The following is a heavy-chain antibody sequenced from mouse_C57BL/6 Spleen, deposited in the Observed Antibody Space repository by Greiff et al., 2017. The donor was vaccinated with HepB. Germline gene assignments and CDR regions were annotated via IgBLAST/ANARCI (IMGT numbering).Heavy chain of an antibody. J-gene: IGHJ3*01. CDR3: ARPLYYDYDEGFAY. Sequence: VKLMESGAELMKPGASVKLSCKATGYTFTGYWIEWVKQRPGHGLEWIGEILPGSGSTNYNEKFKGKATFTADTSSNTAYMQLSSLTTEDSAIYYCARPLYYDYDEGFAYWGQGTLVTVSA. D-gene: IGHD2-4*01. CDR1: GYTFTGYW. CDR2: ILPGSGST. V-gene: IGHV1-9*01.